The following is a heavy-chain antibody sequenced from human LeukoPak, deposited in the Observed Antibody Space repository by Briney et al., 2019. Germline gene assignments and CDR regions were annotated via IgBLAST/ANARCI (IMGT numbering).Heavy chain of an antibody. CDR1: GGSISSYY. D-gene: IGHD1-26*01. Sequence: PSETLSLTCTVSGGSISSYYWSWIRQPAGKGLEWIGRIYTSGSTNYNPSLKSRVTMSVDTSKNQFSLKLSSVTAADTAVYYCARDSWDDLRPYYYGMDVWGQGTTVTVSS. CDR2: IYTSGST. CDR3: ARDSWDDLRPYYYGMDV. J-gene: IGHJ6*02. V-gene: IGHV4-4*07.